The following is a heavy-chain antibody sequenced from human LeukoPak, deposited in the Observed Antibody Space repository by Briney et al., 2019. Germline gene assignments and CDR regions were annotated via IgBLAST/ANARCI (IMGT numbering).Heavy chain of an antibody. CDR1: GFTVSSNY. V-gene: IGHV3-53*01. D-gene: IGHD6-13*01. Sequence: PGGSLRLSCAASGFTVSSNYMSWVRQAPGEGLEWVSVIYSGGSTYYADSVKGRFTISRDNSKNTLYLQMNSLRAEDTAVYYCARGLAAAGKRFFDYWGQGTLVTVSS. J-gene: IGHJ4*02. CDR2: IYSGGST. CDR3: ARGLAAAGKRFFDY.